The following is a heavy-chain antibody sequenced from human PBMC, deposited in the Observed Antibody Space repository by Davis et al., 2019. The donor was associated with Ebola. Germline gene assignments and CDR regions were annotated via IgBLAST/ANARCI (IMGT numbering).Heavy chain of an antibody. CDR1: GYTFTSYG. CDR2: ISAYNGNT. V-gene: IGHV1-18*01. CDR3: ARAVTMVLPSGWFDP. J-gene: IGHJ5*02. Sequence: AASVKVSCKASGYTFTSYGISWVRQAPGQGLEWMGWISAYNGNTNYAQNFQGRVTMTTDTSTSTAYMEVRSLRYDDTAVYYCARAVTMVLPSGWFDPWGQGTLVTVSS. D-gene: IGHD3-10*01.